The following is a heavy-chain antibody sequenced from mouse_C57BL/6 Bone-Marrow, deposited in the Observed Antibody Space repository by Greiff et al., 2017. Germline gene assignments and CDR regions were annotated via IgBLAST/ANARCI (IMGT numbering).Heavy chain of an antibody. J-gene: IGHJ2*01. CDR3: ARWGWVYYFDY. CDR1: GYTFTSYG. Sequence: QVQLQQSGAELARPGASVKLSCKASGYTFTSYGISWVKQRTGQGLEWIGEIYPRSGNTYYNEKFKGKATLTADKYSSTAYMELRSLTSEDSAVYFCARWGWVYYFDYWGQGTTLTVSS. CDR2: IYPRSGNT. V-gene: IGHV1-81*01. D-gene: IGHD1-1*02.